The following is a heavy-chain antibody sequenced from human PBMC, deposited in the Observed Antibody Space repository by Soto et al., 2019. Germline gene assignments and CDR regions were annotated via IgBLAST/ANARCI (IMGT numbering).Heavy chain of an antibody. J-gene: IGHJ4*02. CDR3: AGARESVPFYFAY. V-gene: IGHV3-21*01. D-gene: IGHD3-10*01. CDR1: GFTFSNHS. Sequence: GGSLRLSCAASGFTFSNHSMNWVRQAPGKGLEWVSCISNSTSDIYYAHSVKGRFTISRDNANTELYLQMKSLRAEVTAAYYYAGARESVPFYFAYWGQGTLVTVSS. CDR2: ISNSTSDI.